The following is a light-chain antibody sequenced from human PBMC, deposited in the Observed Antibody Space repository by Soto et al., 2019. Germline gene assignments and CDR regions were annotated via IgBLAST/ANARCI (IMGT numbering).Light chain of an antibody. CDR3: QQRGNWLRVPTP. V-gene: IGKV3-11*01. CDR1: QSVSSY. Sequence: EIVLTQSPATLSLSPGERATLSCRASQSVSSYLAWYQQKPGQAPRLLIYDASNRATGIPARFSGSGFGTAFPLTIGSLEPEFFGVYYGQQRGNWLRVPTPSGQGTRREIK. CDR2: DAS. J-gene: IGKJ5*01.